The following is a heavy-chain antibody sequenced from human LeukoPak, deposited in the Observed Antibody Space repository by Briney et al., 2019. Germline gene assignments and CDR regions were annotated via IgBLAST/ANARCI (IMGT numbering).Heavy chain of an antibody. CDR2: IYYSGST. V-gene: IGHV4-39*02. J-gene: IGHJ4*02. CDR1: GGSISSSSYY. Sequence: PSETLSLTCTVSGGSISSSSYYWGWIRQPPGKGLEWIGSIYYSGSTYYNPSLKSRVTISVDTSKNQFSLKLSSVTAADTAVYYCARDGEELLGKGSFDYWRQGTLVTVSS. D-gene: IGHD1-26*01. CDR3: ARDGEELLGKGSFDY.